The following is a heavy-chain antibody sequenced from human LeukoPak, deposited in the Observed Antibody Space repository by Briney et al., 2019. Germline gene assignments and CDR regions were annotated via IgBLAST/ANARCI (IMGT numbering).Heavy chain of an antibody. Sequence: PGGSLRLSCTASGFTFSDYAMSWVRQAPGKGLEWVSAVAGRDTSTYYTDSVKGRFTISRDNSKNTLYLQMNSLSAEDTAIYYCAKWGDYDVLTGYYDSDYWGQGTPVTVSS. D-gene: IGHD3-9*01. CDR1: GFTFSDYA. CDR2: VAGRDTST. V-gene: IGHV3-23*01. J-gene: IGHJ4*02. CDR3: AKWGDYDVLTGYYDSDY.